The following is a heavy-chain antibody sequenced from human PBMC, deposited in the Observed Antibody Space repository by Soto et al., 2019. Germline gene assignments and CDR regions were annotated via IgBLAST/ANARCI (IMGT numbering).Heavy chain of an antibody. Sequence: ASVKVSCKASGYTFTGYYMHWVRQAPGQGLEWMGWINPNSGNTNYAQKFQGWVTMTRNTSISTAYMELSRLRSEDTAVYYCARGRHSSPADYWGQGTLVTVSS. CDR2: INPNSGNT. D-gene: IGHD6-6*01. CDR1: GYTFTGYY. CDR3: ARGRHSSPADY. J-gene: IGHJ4*02. V-gene: IGHV1-2*04.